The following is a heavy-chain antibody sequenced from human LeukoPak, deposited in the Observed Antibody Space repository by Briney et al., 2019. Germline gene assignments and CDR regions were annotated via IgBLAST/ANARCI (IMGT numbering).Heavy chain of an antibody. CDR1: GGTFSSYA. CDR3: ARGVAGLLWFGEPPYY. CDR2: IIPIFGTA. D-gene: IGHD3-10*01. V-gene: IGHV1-69*05. Sequence: ASVKVSCKASGGTFSSYAISWMRQAPGQGLEWMGGIIPIFGTANYAQKFQGRVTITTDESTSTAYMELSSLRSEDTAVYYCARGVAGLLWFGEPPYYWGQGTLVTVSS. J-gene: IGHJ4*02.